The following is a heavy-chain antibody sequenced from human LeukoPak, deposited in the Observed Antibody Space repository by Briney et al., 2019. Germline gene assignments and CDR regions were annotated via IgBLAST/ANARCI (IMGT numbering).Heavy chain of an antibody. D-gene: IGHD5-12*01. CDR2: ISGGGGST. CDR3: ARDSGYSGYSDY. CDR1: GFTLSSYV. J-gene: IGHJ4*02. V-gene: IGHV3-23*01. Sequence: GGSLRLSCEASGFTLSSYVMGWVRQAPGKGLEWVSLISGGGGSTYYADSVKGRFTVSRDNSKNTLYMELNSLRVEDTAVYYCARDSGYSGYSDYWGQGTLVTVSS.